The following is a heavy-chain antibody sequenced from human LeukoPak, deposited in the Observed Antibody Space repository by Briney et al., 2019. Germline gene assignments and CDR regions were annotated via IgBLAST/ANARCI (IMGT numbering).Heavy chain of an antibody. V-gene: IGHV1-2*02. CDR1: GYTFTGYY. CDR3: ARYDFWSGYENNAYDY. J-gene: IGHJ4*02. CDR2: INPNSGGT. D-gene: IGHD3-3*01. Sequence: ASVKVSCKASGYTFTGYYMHWVRQAPGQGLEWMGWINPNSGGTNYAQKFQGRVTMTRDTSISTAYMELSRLRSDDTAVYYCARYDFWSGYENNAYDYWGQGTLVTVPS.